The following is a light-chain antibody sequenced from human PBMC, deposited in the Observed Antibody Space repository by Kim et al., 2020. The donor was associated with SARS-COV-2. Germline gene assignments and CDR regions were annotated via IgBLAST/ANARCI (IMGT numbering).Light chain of an antibody. CDR1: PGPMHSTGYDK. V-gene: IGKV2-28*01. CDR2: LGS. Sequence: PSISCESSPGPMHSTGYDKLDGSRQKPGQSPQVLIYLGSTRASGVPDRLSGRGSGTDFTLKISRVEAEDVGAYYCMQAQQTPLTFGPGTKVDIK. J-gene: IGKJ1*01. CDR3: MQAQQTPLT.